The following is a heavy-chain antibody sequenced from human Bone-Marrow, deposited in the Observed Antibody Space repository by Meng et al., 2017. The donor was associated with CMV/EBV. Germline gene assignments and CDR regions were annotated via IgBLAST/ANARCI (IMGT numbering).Heavy chain of an antibody. D-gene: IGHD6-13*01. J-gene: IGHJ4*02. Sequence: GESLKISCAASGFTFSNAWMSWVRQAPGKGLEWVAAIWYDGTTKYYVDSVKGRFTISRDNSKNTLYLQMNSLRAEDTGMYYCAKDAAASNRPYHFDSWGQGTLVTVSS. V-gene: IGHV3-33*06. CDR2: IWYDGTTK. CDR3: AKDAAASNRPYHFDS. CDR1: GFTFSNAW.